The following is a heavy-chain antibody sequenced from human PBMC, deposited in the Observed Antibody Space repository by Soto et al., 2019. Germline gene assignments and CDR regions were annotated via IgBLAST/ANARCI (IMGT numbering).Heavy chain of an antibody. D-gene: IGHD6-13*01. CDR3: ARGSCIAGLYYGMDA. CDR1: GGSISSGGYY. V-gene: IGHV4-31*03. J-gene: IGHJ6*02. CDR2: NYYSGIT. Sequence: SETLSLTCTVSGGSISSGGYYWTWIRQHPGKGLEWIGYNYYSGITYYNPSLKSRVTISLDTSKNQFSLKLSSVTAADTAVYYCARGSCIAGLYYGMDAWGQGTTVTVSS.